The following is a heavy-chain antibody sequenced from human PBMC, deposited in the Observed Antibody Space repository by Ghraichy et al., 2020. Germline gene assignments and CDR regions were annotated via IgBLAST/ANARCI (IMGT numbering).Heavy chain of an antibody. J-gene: IGHJ6*03. V-gene: IGHV3-21*01. CDR1: GFSFSDYS. CDR3: AREEGSRYYKDV. CDR2: ISYNVNYL. Sequence: GESLNISCAASGFSFSDYSMNWVRQAPGKGLEWVSSISYNVNYLFYADSVKGRFTISRDNTNNLLYLQMHSLRAEDTGVYYCAREEGSRYYKDVRGKGTTVTVSS.